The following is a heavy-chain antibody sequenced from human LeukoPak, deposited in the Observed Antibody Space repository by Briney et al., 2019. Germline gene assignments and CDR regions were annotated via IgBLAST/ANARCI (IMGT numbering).Heavy chain of an antibody. CDR3: ARVAAEVVGVPGAIGFGWLRRDYYYMDV. V-gene: IGHV1-46*01. Sequence: ASVKVSCKASGYTFTSYYMHWVRQAPGEGLEWMGIINPSGGSTSYAQKFQGRVTMTRDMSTSTVYMEMSSLRSEDTAVYYCARVAAEVVGVPGAIGFGWLRRDYYYMDVWGKGTTVTVSS. CDR2: INPSGGST. CDR1: GYTFTSYY. J-gene: IGHJ6*03. D-gene: IGHD2-2*02.